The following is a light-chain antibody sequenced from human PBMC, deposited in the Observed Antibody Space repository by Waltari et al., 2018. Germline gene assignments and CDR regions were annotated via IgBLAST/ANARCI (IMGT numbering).Light chain of an antibody. V-gene: IGLV1-40*01. CDR1: GSNIGAGYD. CDR2: GSS. J-gene: IGLJ3*02. CDR3: QSYDTSLSVV. Sequence: QSVLTQPPSVSGAPGQRVTIPCTGSGSNIGAGYDVNWYQQLPRAAPKLLIYGSSTRPLGVPDRFFGSTSGTSASLAITGLQAEDEADYYCQSYDTSLSVVFGGGTKLTVL.